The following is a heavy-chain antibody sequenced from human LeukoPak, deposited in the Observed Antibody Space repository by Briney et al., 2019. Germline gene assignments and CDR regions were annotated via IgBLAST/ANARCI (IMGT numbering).Heavy chain of an antibody. CDR2: IYSGGST. CDR3: ARGSGYVRGDY. CDR1: GFTVSTNC. V-gene: IGHV3-66*01. J-gene: IGHJ4*02. Sequence: GGSLRLSCAASGFTVSTNCMTWDRQAPGKGLEWVSVIYSGGSTYYADSVKGRFTISRDNSKNTLYLQMNSLRAEDTAVYYCARGSGYVRGDYWGQGTPGTVSS. D-gene: IGHD5-12*01.